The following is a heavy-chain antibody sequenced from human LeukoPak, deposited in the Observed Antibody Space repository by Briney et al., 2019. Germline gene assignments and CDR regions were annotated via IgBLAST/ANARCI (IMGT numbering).Heavy chain of an antibody. V-gene: IGHV4-59*01. CDR2: SYYSGST. D-gene: IGHD6-6*01. J-gene: IGHJ5*02. Sequence: SETLSLTCTVSGGSISSYYWCWIRKPPPQGLEWVGYSYYSGSTNYNPSLKSRVTISVDTSKNQFSLKLSSVTAADTAVYYCARDRPYGIAARYYNWFDPWGQGTLVTVSS. CDR3: ARDRPYGIAARYYNWFDP. CDR1: GGSISSYY.